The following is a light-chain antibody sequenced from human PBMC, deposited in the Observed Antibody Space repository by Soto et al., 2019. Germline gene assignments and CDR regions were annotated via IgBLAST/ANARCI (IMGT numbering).Light chain of an antibody. V-gene: IGKV3-20*01. CDR1: QSVSSSY. CDR3: QQYRSSPFT. Sequence: EIVLTQSPGTQSLSPGERATLSCRASQSVSSSYLAWYQQKPGQAPRLLIFGASSRATGIPDRFSGSGSGTDFTLTISRLEPEDFAVHYCQQYRSSPFTFGPGTKVDIK. CDR2: GAS. J-gene: IGKJ3*01.